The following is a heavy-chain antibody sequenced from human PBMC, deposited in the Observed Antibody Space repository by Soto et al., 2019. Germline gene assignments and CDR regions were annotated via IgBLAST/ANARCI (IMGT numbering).Heavy chain of an antibody. CDR2: ISAGGRSI. V-gene: IGHV3-21*01. J-gene: IGHJ3*02. Sequence: EVQLVESGGGLVKPGGSLRVSCAASGFSFTSYTMNWVRQAPGKGLEWVASISAGGRSIYYADSLNGRSTVSRDNAKSSLYLQMNSLRAEDTAVYYCARSTPGNPFDIWGQGTMVTVSS. D-gene: IGHD3-10*01. CDR1: GFSFTSYT. CDR3: ARSTPGNPFDI.